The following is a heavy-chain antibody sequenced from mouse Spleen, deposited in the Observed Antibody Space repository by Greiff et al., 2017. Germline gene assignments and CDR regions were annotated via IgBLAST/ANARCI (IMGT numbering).Heavy chain of an antibody. CDR3: ARDGYDGGYAMDY. CDR2: ISSGSSTI. Sequence: EVQRVESGGGLVKPGGSLKLSCAASGFTFSDYGMHWVRQAPEKGLEWVAYISSGSSTIYYADTVKGRFTISSDNAKNTLFLQMTSLRSEDTAMYYCARDGYDGGYAMDYWGQGTSVTVSS. CDR1: GFTFSDYG. V-gene: IGHV5-17*01. J-gene: IGHJ4*01. D-gene: IGHD2-2*01.